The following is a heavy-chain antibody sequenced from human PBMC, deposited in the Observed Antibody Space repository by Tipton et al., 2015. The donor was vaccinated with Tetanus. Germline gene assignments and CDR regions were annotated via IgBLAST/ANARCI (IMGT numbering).Heavy chain of an antibody. CDR1: GFTLTTYS. D-gene: IGHD2-15*01. V-gene: IGHV3-21*01. Sequence: SLRLSCAASGFTLTTYSINWFRQAPGKGLEWVSSITGSGHITYADSVKGRFTISRDNAKNLVYLQMDSLRAEDTAVYYCARGTGPGDGSGGSCSFDSWGQGTLVTVSS. J-gene: IGHJ4*02. CDR3: ARGTGPGDGSGGSCSFDS. CDR2: ITGSGHI.